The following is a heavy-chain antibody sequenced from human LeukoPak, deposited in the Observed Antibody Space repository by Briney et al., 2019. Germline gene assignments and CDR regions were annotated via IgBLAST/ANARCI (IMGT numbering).Heavy chain of an antibody. CDR2: INPSGGST. Sequence: ASVKVSCKASGYTFTSYYMHWVRQAPGQGLEWMGIINPSGGSTSYAQKFQGRVTMTRDMSTSTVYMELSSLRSEDTAVYYCAGRGYSGSGFDYWGQGTLVTVSS. J-gene: IGHJ4*02. V-gene: IGHV1-46*01. CDR1: GYTFTSYY. D-gene: IGHD5-12*01. CDR3: AGRGYSGSGFDY.